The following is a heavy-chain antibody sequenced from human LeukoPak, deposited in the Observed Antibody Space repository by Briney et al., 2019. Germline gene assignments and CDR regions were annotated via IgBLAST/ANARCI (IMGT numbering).Heavy chain of an antibody. Sequence: SSETLSLTCAVSGGSISSGGYSWSWIRQPPGKGLEWIGYIYHSGSTYYNPSLKSRVTISVDTSKNQFSLKLSSVTAADTAVYYCARGHYSFAGAVVAAANQLYYFDYWGQGTLVTVSS. J-gene: IGHJ4*02. CDR1: GGSISSGGYS. CDR3: ARGHYSFAGAVVAAANQLYYFDY. D-gene: IGHD2-15*01. V-gene: IGHV4-30-2*05. CDR2: IYHSGST.